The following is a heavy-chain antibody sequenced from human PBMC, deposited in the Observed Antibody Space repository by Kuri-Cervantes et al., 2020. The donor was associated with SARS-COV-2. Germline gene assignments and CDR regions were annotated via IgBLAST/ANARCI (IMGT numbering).Heavy chain of an antibody. D-gene: IGHD3-10*01. CDR3: ARGRRGI. CDR2: IYYSGSA. Sequence: SETLSLTCTVSGGSINRHYWSWIRQPPGKGLEWIGNIYYSGSADYNPSLKGRDTLSVDTSRNQFSLKVSSVTAADTAVYYCARGRRGIWGQGTMVTVSS. J-gene: IGHJ3*02. CDR1: GGSINRHY. V-gene: IGHV4-59*11.